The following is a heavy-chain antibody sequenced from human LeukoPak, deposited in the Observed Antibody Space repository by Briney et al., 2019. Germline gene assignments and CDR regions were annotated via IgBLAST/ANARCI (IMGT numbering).Heavy chain of an antibody. V-gene: IGHV3-23*01. CDR3: AKAGRLQAVAGWIGY. CDR1: GFTFSNYV. CDR2: IGGGATT. Sequence: GGSLRLSCAASGFTFSNYVMSWVRQAPGKGLDWVSAIGGGATTYYADYVKGRFTISRDNSKNTLYLQMNSLRAEDTAIYYCAKAGRLQAVAGWIGYWGQGTLVTVS. D-gene: IGHD6-19*01. J-gene: IGHJ4*02.